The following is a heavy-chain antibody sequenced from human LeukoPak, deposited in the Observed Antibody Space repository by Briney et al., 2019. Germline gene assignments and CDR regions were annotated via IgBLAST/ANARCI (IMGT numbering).Heavy chain of an antibody. CDR1: GVSSSSSY. Sequence: SETLSPTCTVSGVSSSSSYWSWIRQPPGKGLEWIGYIFYTGDSNHNPSFKSRVSISLDTSKDQISLKLSSVTAADTAVYYCARHRFASPLDSWGQGTLVTVSS. CDR3: ARHRFASPLDS. CDR2: IFYTGDS. J-gene: IGHJ4*02. V-gene: IGHV4-59*08. D-gene: IGHD2-21*01.